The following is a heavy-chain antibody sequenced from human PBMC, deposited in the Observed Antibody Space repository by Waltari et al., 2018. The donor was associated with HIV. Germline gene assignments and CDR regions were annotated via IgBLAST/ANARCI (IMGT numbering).Heavy chain of an antibody. CDR3: ARDRYYYDSSGYYSDAFDI. Sequence: QVQLVQSGAEVKKPGSSVKVSCKASGGTFSSYAISWVRQAPGQGLEWMGRIIPILGIANYAQKFQGRVTITADKSTSTAYMELSSLRSEDTAVYYCARDRYYYDSSGYYSDAFDIWGQGTMVTVSS. V-gene: IGHV1-69*04. CDR2: IIPILGIA. D-gene: IGHD3-22*01. CDR1: GGTFSSYA. J-gene: IGHJ3*02.